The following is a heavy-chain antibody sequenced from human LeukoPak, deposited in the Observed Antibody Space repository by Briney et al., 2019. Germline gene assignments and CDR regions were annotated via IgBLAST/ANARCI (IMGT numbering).Heavy chain of an antibody. J-gene: IGHJ4*02. CDR2: IYYSVST. D-gene: IGHD1-26*01. CDR1: GGSISSSSYY. CDR3: ARFNSGSYQHYFDY. V-gene: IGHV4-39*07. Sequence: SETLFLTCTVSGGSISSSSYYWGWVRQPPGKGLERIGRIYYSVSTYYTPSLKSRVTISVDTSKNQFSLKLSSVTAADTAVYYCARFNSGSYQHYFDYWGQGTLVTVSS.